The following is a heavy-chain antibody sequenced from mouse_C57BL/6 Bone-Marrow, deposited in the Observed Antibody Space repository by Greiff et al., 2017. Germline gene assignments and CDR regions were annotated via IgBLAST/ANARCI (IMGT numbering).Heavy chain of an antibody. CDR1: GFNIKDDY. Sequence: VQLKQSGAELVRPGASVKLSCTASGFNIKDDYMHWVKQRPEQGLEWIGWIDPENGDTEYASKFQGKATITADTSSNTAYLQLSSLTSEDTAVYYCTNYDSDYWGQGTTRTVSS. CDR3: TNYDSDY. J-gene: IGHJ2*01. V-gene: IGHV14-4*01. CDR2: IDPENGDT. D-gene: IGHD2-4*01.